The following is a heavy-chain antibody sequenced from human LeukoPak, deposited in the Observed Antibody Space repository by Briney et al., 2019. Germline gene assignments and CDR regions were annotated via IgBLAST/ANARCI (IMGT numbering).Heavy chain of an antibody. V-gene: IGHV3-21*01. CDR1: GFTFSSSS. D-gene: IGHD6-19*01. Sequence: GGSLRLSCAASGFTFSSSSMNWVRQAPGKGLEWVSFISSSSSYIYYADSVKGRFTTSRDNAKNSLYLQMNSLRAEDTAVYYCARDGVGDGSGWYFYYYYYMDVWGKGTTVTVSS. J-gene: IGHJ6*03. CDR3: ARDGVGDGSGWYFYYYYYMDV. CDR2: ISSSSSYI.